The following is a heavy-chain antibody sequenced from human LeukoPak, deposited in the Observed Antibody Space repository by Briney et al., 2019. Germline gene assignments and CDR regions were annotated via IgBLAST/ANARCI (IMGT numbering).Heavy chain of an antibody. V-gene: IGHV3-30*03. J-gene: IGHJ4*02. Sequence: PGRSLRLSCAASGFTFDDYATHWVRQAPGKGLEWVAVISYDGSNKYYADSVKGRFTISRDNSKNTLYLQMNSLRAEDTAVYYCAREGMTTSNFDYWGQGTLVTVSS. CDR3: AREGMTTSNFDY. CDR1: GFTFDDYA. D-gene: IGHD4-17*01. CDR2: ISYDGSNK.